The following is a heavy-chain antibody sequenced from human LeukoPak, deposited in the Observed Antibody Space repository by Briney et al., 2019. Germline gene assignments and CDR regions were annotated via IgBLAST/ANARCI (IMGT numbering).Heavy chain of an antibody. CDR2: IGGSGGDT. J-gene: IGHJ3*02. CDR1: GFTFSNYA. D-gene: IGHD1-1*01. Sequence: PGGSLRLSCAASGFTFSNYAMSWVRQAPGKGLDWVSTIGGSGGDTYYADSVKGRFTISRDNSKNTLHLHMNSLRAEDTAVYYCAKDEIPGNGVHDAFDIWGQGTKVTVSS. V-gene: IGHV3-23*01. CDR3: AKDEIPGNGVHDAFDI.